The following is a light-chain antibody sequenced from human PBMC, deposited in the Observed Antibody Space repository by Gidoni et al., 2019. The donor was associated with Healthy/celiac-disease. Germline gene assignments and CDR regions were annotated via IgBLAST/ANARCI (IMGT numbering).Light chain of an antibody. CDR2: AAS. CDR3: QQSYSYED. V-gene: IGKV1-39*01. Sequence: DIQMTQSPSSLSASVGDRVTITCRASQSISSYLNWYQQKPGKAPKLLIYAASSLQSGVPSRFSGSGSGTDFTLTISSLQPEDFATYYGQQSYSYEDFGGGTKVEIK. J-gene: IGKJ4*01. CDR1: QSISSY.